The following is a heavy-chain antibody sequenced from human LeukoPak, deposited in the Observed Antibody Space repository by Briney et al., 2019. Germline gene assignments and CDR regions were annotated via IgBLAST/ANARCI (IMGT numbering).Heavy chain of an antibody. D-gene: IGHD6-19*01. CDR1: GGSISSYY. CDR3: AREQSSSGWFDY. CDR2: IYYSGST. V-gene: IGHV4-59*12. J-gene: IGHJ4*02. Sequence: PSETLSLTCTVSGGSISSYYWSWIRQPPGKGLEWIGYIYYSGSTYYNPSLKSRVTISVDTSKNQFSLKLSSVTAADTAVYYCAREQSSSGWFDYWGQGTLVTVSS.